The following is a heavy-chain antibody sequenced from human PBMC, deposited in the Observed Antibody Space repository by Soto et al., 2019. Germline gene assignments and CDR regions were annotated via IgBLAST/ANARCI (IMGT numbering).Heavy chain of an antibody. CDR3: ARGGDYYDSSGYPAVAWFDP. CDR2: IHHSETT. D-gene: IGHD3-22*01. V-gene: IGHV4-4*02. CDR1: GAPITSNNW. J-gene: IGHJ5*02. Sequence: SETLSLTCAVSGAPITSNNWWAWLRRSPGKGLEWIGEIHHSETTNYNPSLNSRVSISVDKSKNQFSLKLSSVTAADTAVYYCARGGDYYDSSGYPAVAWFDPWGQGTLVTVSS.